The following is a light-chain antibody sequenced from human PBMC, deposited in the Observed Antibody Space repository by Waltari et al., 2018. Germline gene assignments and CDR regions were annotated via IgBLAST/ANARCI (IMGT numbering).Light chain of an antibody. CDR1: SSKIGNNV. CDR3: AAWDDNLNAVV. Sequence: QSVLTQPPSVSEAPRQRVTIACSGSSSKIGNNVVNWYQQVPGEAPKLLVYYEDMLPSGVSDRFSGSRSGTSASLAISGLQSEDEADYYCAAWDDNLNAVVFGGGTKVTVL. V-gene: IGLV1-36*01. J-gene: IGLJ2*01. CDR2: YED.